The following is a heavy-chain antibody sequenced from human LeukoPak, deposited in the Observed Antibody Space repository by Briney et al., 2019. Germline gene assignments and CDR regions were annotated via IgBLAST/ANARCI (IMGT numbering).Heavy chain of an antibody. V-gene: IGHV3-21*04. CDR3: ARSSARSSLLVYGY. CDR2: ISPTSGHI. D-gene: IGHD6-6*01. J-gene: IGHJ4*02. CDR1: GFTFNTYS. Sequence: GGSLRLSCAASGFTFNTYSMNWVRQAPGEGLEWVSSISPTSGHIYYADSVKGRFTISRDNAQSSLYLQMSRLRSDDTAVYYCARSSARSSLLVYGYWGQGTLVTVSS.